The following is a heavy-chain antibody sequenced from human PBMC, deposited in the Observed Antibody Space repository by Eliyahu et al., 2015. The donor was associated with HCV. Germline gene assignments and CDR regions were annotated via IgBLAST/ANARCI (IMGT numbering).Heavy chain of an antibody. J-gene: IGHJ3*02. Sequence: EVQLVESGGGLVKPGGSXRLSCAASGLTFXNAWMSWVRQAPGKGLEWVGRIKSKTDGGTTDYAAPVKGRFTISRDDSKNTLYLQMNSLKTEDTAVYYCTTDQYDYVWGSYRSFLAFDIWGQGTMVTVSS. CDR2: IKSKTDGGTT. CDR3: TTDQYDYVWGSYRSFLAFDI. V-gene: IGHV3-15*01. D-gene: IGHD3-16*02. CDR1: GLTFXNAW.